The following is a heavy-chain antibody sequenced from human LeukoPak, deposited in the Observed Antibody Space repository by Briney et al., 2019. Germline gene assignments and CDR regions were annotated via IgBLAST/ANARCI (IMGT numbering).Heavy chain of an antibody. CDR2: VASSGSTT. V-gene: IGHV3-48*03. Sequence: PGGSLRLSCAASGFTFSNYEMNWVRQAPGKGLEWVSYVASSGSTTYYADSVKGRFTISRDNAKNSMYLQMNSLRAQDTSIYYCARVCGSGSRLGYFDYWGQGTLVIVSS. D-gene: IGHD3-10*01. CDR1: GFTFSNYE. J-gene: IGHJ4*02. CDR3: ARVCGSGSRLGYFDY.